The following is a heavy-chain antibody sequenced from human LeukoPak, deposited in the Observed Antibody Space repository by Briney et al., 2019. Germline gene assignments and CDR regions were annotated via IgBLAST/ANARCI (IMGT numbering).Heavy chain of an antibody. CDR1: GFTFSSYG. J-gene: IGHJ4*02. CDR2: ISYDGSNK. Sequence: GGSLRLSCAASGFTFSSYGMHWVRQAPGKGLEWVAVISYDGSNKYYADSVKGRFTISRDNSKNTVYLQLNSLRAEDTAVYYCARSYSSSWLFDYWGQGTLVTVSS. D-gene: IGHD6-13*01. CDR3: ARSYSSSWLFDY. V-gene: IGHV3-30*03.